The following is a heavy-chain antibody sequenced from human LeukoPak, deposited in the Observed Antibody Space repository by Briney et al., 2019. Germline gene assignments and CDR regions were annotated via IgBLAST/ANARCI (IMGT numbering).Heavy chain of an antibody. D-gene: IGHD3-10*01. CDR3: ARELLNYYGSGGDY. CDR2: ISSSSSYI. J-gene: IGHJ4*02. V-gene: IGHV3-21*01. Sequence: GGSLRLSCAASGFTFSSYSMNWVRQAPGKGLEWVSSISSSSSYIYYADSVKGRFTISRDNAKNSLYLQMNSLRAEDTAVYYCARELLNYYGSGGDYWGQGTLVTVSS. CDR1: GFTFSSYS.